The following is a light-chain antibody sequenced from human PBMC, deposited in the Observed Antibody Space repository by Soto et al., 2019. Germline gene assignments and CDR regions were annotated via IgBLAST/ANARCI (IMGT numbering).Light chain of an antibody. V-gene: IGLV1-40*01. J-gene: IGLJ1*01. CDR2: DND. Sequence: QSVLTQPPSVSGAPGQRVTISCTGSSSNIGAGYDVHWYQQLPGTAPKLLIYDNDDRPSGVPDRFSGSTSGTSASLAITGLQSEDEADYYCQSYDSSLSGDVFATGTKLTVL. CDR3: QSYDSSLSGDV. CDR1: SSNIGAGYD.